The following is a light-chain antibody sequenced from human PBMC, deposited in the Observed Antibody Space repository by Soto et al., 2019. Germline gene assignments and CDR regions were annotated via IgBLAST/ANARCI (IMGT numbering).Light chain of an antibody. CDR3: AAWDDILNGYV. V-gene: IGLV1-44*01. Sequence: QSALTQPPSASGTPGQRVTISCSSSSSNIESNTVTWYQQLPGTAPKLVIYSNYDRPSGVPDRFSGSTSGTSASLVIRGLQSEDEADYYCAAWDDILNGYVFGGGTKLTVL. CDR1: SSNIESNT. J-gene: IGLJ1*01. CDR2: SNY.